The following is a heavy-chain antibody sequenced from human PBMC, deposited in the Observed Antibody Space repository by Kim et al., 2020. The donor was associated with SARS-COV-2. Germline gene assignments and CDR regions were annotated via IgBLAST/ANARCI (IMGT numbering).Heavy chain of an antibody. D-gene: IGHD3-16*01. CDR3: AKGGGGGWAGGFDS. Sequence: GGSLRLSCAASGFTFRSYAMHWVRRTPGKGLEWMTIIWYDGSHQYYSDSVRGRFIVSRDNSKNTVNLRLNGLTAEDTGLYFCAKGGGGGWAGGFDSWGQG. CDR1: GFTFRSYA. V-gene: IGHV3-33*06. J-gene: IGHJ4*02. CDR2: IWYDGSHQ.